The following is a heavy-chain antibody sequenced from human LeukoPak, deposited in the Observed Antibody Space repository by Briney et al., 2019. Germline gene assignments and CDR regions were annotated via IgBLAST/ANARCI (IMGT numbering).Heavy chain of an antibody. V-gene: IGHV3-23*01. CDR2: ISGSESNS. CDR3: AKGLYNSGETVDPGSLDY. D-gene: IGHD1-20*01. J-gene: IGHJ4*02. CDR1: GFTFNNFA. Sequence: PGGSLRLSCAASGFTFNNFAMSWCRQAPGKGLEWVSLISGSESNSYYADSVKGRFTISRDNSKNTLYLDMNTLSAEDTAMYYCAKGLYNSGETVDPGSLDYWGQGTLVTVSS.